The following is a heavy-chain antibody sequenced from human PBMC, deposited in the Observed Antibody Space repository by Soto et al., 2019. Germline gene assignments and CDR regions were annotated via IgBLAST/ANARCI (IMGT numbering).Heavy chain of an antibody. CDR2: INHSGHT. CDR1: VGSFRGYY. Sequence: QVQLQQWGAGLLKPSETLSLTCAVFVGSFRGYYWSWIRQPPGKGMEWIGEINHSGHTNYNPSLKSRVTISVDTSKNQFSLTLSYVTAAGPAVYYRARGPGTTCNDYWGQGTLVTVSS. J-gene: IGHJ4*02. V-gene: IGHV4-34*01. D-gene: IGHD1-7*01. CDR3: ARGPGTTCNDY.